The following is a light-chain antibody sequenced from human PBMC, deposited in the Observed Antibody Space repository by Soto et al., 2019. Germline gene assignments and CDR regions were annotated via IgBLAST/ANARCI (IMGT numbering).Light chain of an antibody. CDR3: QQRSNWPVT. Sequence: EIVLTQSPATLSLSPGEGATLSCRASQSVSSYLAWYQQKPGQAPRLLIYDASNRATGIPARFSGSGSGTDFTLTISSLGPEDFAVYYCQQRSNWPVTFGLGTKV. J-gene: IGKJ1*01. V-gene: IGKV3-11*01. CDR1: QSVSSY. CDR2: DAS.